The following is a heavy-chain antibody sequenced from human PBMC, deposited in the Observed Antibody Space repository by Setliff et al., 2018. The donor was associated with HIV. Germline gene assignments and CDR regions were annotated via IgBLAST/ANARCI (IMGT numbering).Heavy chain of an antibody. V-gene: IGHV1-69*05. CDR1: GYIFSSYA. CDR2: MMTIFSTT. D-gene: IGHD3-22*01. CDR3: AKDIGYYDSSVCFSPLNGFDI. J-gene: IGHJ3*02. Sequence: SVKVSCKTSGYIFSSYALHWVRQAPGQGLEWMGWMMTIFSTTNYARKFQGRVTITTDESTGTAYMELSNLRADDTAVYYCAKDIGYYDSSVCFSPLNGFDIWGQGTMVTVSS.